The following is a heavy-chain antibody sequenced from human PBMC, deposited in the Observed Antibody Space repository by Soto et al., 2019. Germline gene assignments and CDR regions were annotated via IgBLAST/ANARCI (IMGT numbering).Heavy chain of an antibody. CDR2: ISSSSSTI. CDR1: GFTFSGNG. J-gene: IGHJ4*02. Sequence: EVQLVESGGGLVQPGGSLRLSCPASGFTFSGNGRNWVRQAPGKGREWVSYISSSSSTIYYADSVKGRFTISRDIAKNSLYLQMNSLRDEDTAVYYCARDAGPYQLLTVDYWGQGTLVTVSS. CDR3: ARDAGPYQLLTVDY. D-gene: IGHD2-2*01. V-gene: IGHV3-48*02.